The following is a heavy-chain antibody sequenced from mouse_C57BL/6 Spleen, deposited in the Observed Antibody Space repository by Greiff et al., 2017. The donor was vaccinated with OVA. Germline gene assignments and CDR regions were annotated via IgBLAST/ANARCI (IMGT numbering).Heavy chain of an antibody. V-gene: IGHV1-61*01. CDR2: IYPSDSET. J-gene: IGHJ3*01. Sequence: VQLQQPGAELVRPGSSVKLSCKASGYTFTSYWMDWVKQRPGQGLEWIGNIYPSDSETHYNQKFKDKATLTVDKSSSTAYMQLSSLTSEDSAVYYCAIYYYGSSGFAYWGQGTLVTVSA. D-gene: IGHD1-1*01. CDR1: GYTFTSYW. CDR3: AIYYYGSSGFAY.